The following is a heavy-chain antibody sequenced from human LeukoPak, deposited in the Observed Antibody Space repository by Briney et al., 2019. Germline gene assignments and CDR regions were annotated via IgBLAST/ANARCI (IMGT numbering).Heavy chain of an antibody. CDR1: GYTFIGYY. V-gene: IGHV1-2*02. D-gene: IGHD4-23*01. Sequence: GASVKVSCKVSGYTFIGYYIHWVRQAPGQGLEWMGWINPNSGGTNYAQKFQGRVTMTRDRSISTAYMELNWLTSDDTAVYYCTRETGGSTLVTLPSDNWGQGTPVTVSS. J-gene: IGHJ4*02. CDR2: INPNSGGT. CDR3: TRETGGSTLVTLPSDN.